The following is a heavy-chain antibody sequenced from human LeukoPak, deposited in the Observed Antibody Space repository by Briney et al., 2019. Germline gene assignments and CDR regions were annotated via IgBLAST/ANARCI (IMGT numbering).Heavy chain of an antibody. J-gene: IGHJ4*02. CDR1: GYTFTGQY. Sequence: ASVKVSCKASGYTFTGQYMHWVRQAPGQGLEWMGWINPNTGGTSYAQKLQGRVTMTRDTTISTPYLELSRLTSDDTAIYYCATYPRYSSSPPFDYWGQGTLVTVSS. CDR3: ATYPRYSSSPPFDY. D-gene: IGHD6-6*01. V-gene: IGHV1-2*02. CDR2: INPNTGGT.